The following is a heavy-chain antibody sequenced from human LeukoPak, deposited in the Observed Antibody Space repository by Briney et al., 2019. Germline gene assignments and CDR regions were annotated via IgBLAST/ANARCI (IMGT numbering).Heavy chain of an antibody. D-gene: IGHD3-9*01. CDR3: ARESLELRYFDWLFGAFDI. CDR1: GGSISSGSYY. Sequence: PSETLSLTCTVSGGSISSGSYYWSWIRQPAGKGLEWIGRIYTSGSTNYNPSLKSRVTISVDTSKNQFSLKLSSVTAADTAVYYCARESLELRYFDWLFGAFDIWGQGTMVTVSS. CDR2: IYTSGST. J-gene: IGHJ3*02. V-gene: IGHV4-61*02.